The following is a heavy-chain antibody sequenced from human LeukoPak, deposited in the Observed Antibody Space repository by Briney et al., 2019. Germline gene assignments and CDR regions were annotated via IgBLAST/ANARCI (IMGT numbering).Heavy chain of an antibody. CDR2: INHSGST. J-gene: IGHJ6*02. CDR1: GGSFSGYY. D-gene: IGHD3-22*01. CDR3: ARHYYYDSSGYYSVPYYYYGMDV. V-gene: IGHV4-34*01. Sequence: SETLSLTCAVYGGSFSGYYWSWIRQPPGKGLEWIGEINHSGSTNYDPSLKSRVTISVDTSKNQFSLKLSSVTAADTAVYYCARHYYYDSSGYYSVPYYYYGMDVWGQGTTVTVSS.